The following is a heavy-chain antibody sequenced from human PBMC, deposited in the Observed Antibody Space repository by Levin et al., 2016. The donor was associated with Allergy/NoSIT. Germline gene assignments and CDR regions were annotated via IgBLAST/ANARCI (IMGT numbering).Heavy chain of an antibody. V-gene: IGHV1-2*02. Sequence: ASVKVSCKASGYTFTDYYMHWVRQAPGQGLEWMGWISPNSGGTNYAQKFQGRVTMTRDTSISTAYMELSRLRSDDTAVYYCARTRHQPVIGGMDVWGQGTTVTVSS. CDR1: GYTFTDYY. D-gene: IGHD2-2*01. CDR2: ISPNSGGT. J-gene: IGHJ6*02. CDR3: ARTRHQPVIGGMDV.